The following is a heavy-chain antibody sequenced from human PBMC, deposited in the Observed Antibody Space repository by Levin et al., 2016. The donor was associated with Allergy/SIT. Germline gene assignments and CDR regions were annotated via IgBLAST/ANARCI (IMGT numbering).Heavy chain of an antibody. CDR3: ARVDGAIDH. V-gene: IGHV1-8*01. J-gene: IGHJ4*02. Sequence: ASVKVSCKTSGYTFTSYDINWVRQATGQGLEWVGWTNPKSGNTGYAQNFQGRVTMTRDTSISTAYMELSSLRSDDTAVYYCARVDGAIDHWGQGTLVTVSS. CDR1: GYTFTSYD. CDR2: TNPKSGNT. D-gene: IGHD4-17*01.